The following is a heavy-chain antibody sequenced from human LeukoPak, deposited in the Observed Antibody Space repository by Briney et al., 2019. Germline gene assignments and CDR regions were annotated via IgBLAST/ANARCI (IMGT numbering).Heavy chain of an antibody. CDR3: ARALYYYDSSGYYYFDY. CDR1: GGTFSSYA. Sequence: ASVNVSCKASGGTFSSYAISWVRQAPGQGLEWMGGIIPIFGTANYAQKFQGRVMITADESTSTAYMELSSLRSEDTAVYYCARALYYYDSSGYYYFDYWGQGTLVTVSS. V-gene: IGHV1-69*01. D-gene: IGHD3-22*01. J-gene: IGHJ4*02. CDR2: IIPIFGTA.